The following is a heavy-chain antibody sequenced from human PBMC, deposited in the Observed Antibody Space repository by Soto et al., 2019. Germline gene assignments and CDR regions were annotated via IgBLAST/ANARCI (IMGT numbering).Heavy chain of an antibody. CDR3: ARETGELAING. CDR2: IKQDGSEK. V-gene: IGHV3-7*01. J-gene: IGHJ4*02. CDR1: GFTFSSYW. D-gene: IGHD1-20*01. Sequence: EVQLVESGGGLVQPGGSLRLSCAASGFTFSSYWMSWVRQAPGKGLEWVANIKQDGSEKYYVDSVKGRFTISRDNAENSLFLQMSSLRAEDTAVYYCARETGELAINGWGQGTLVTVSS.